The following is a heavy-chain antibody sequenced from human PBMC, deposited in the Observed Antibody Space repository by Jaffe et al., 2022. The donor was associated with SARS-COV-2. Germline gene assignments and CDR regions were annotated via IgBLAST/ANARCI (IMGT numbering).Heavy chain of an antibody. D-gene: IGHD4-4*01. V-gene: IGHV3-33*01. CDR1: GFTFSSYG. J-gene: IGHJ5*01. CDR3: ARDSESNYHWFDS. CDR2: IWDDGTNK. Sequence: QVQLVESGGGVVQPGRSLRLSCAASGFTFSSYGMHWVRQAPGKGLEWVAFIWDDGTNKYYADSVKGRFTISSDNSKKTVYLQMNSLRAEDTAVYYCARDSESNYHWFDSWGQGTLVTVSS.